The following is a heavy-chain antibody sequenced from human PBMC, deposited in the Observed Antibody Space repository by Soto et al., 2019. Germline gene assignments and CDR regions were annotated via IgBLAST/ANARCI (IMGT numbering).Heavy chain of an antibody. V-gene: IGHV1-69*01. CDR3: ARDRNGNYYYGMDV. Sequence: QVQLVQSGAEVKKPGSSVKVSCKASGGTFSSYAISWVRQAPGQGLEWMGGIIPIFGTANYAQKFQGRVTITADESTRTAYMELSSLRSEDTAVYYCARDRNGNYYYGMDVWGQGTTVTVSS. D-gene: IGHD1-1*01. CDR1: GGTFSSYA. J-gene: IGHJ6*02. CDR2: IIPIFGTA.